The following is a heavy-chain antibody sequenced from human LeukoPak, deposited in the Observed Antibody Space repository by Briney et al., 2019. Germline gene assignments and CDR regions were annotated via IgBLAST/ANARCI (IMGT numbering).Heavy chain of an antibody. V-gene: IGHV3-74*01. CDR3: ARETGTYLYYFDY. CDR1: GFTFSSYW. Sequence: GGSLRLSCAASGFTFSSYWVHWVRQAPGRGLVWVSRINTDGSSTSHVDSVKGRFIISRNHAENTLYLQINSLRAEETPAYYCARETGTYLYYFDYWGQGTLVTVSS. J-gene: IGHJ4*02. D-gene: IGHD1-26*01. CDR2: INTDGSST.